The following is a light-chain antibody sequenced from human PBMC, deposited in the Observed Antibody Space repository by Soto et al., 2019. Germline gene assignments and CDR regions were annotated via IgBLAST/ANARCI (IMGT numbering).Light chain of an antibody. Sequence: EIILTQSPDTLSLSPGERATLSCRASQTVSSNYLAWCQQRPGQAPRLLIYGASTRAAGIPDRFSGSGSGTEFTLTISSLQSEDFAVYYCQQYNNWPPPFTFGPGTKVDTK. CDR2: GAS. CDR1: QTVSSN. CDR3: QQYNNWPPPFT. J-gene: IGKJ3*01. V-gene: IGKV3D-15*01.